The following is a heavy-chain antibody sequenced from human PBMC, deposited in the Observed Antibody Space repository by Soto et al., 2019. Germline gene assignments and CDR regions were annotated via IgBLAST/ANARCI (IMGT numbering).Heavy chain of an antibody. CDR2: ISYDGNNK. CDR1: GFPFSAEA. V-gene: IGHV3-30-3*01. CDR3: ARDCSSGWRLDY. Sequence: QVQLVESGGGVVQPGNSLRLSCAGSGFPFSAEAMHWVRQAPGKGLEWVAAISYDGNNKQHADSVKGRFTVSRDNSKNTLHLQINSLRPEDTAVYYCARDCSSGWRLDYWGQGSLVTVSS. D-gene: IGHD6-25*01. J-gene: IGHJ4*02.